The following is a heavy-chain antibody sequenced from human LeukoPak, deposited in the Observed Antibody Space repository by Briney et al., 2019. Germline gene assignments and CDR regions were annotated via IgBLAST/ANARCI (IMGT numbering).Heavy chain of an antibody. CDR2: INHNGSS. D-gene: IGHD5-18*01. CDR3: ARDSGNSWIQISLYFDY. V-gene: IGHV4-34*01. J-gene: IGHJ4*02. Sequence: PSETLSLTCAVYGGSFSGYYWSWIRQAPGKGLEWIGEINHNGSSNYNPSLKSRVTISVDKCNNQFVLKLTSLTAADTAVYYCARDSGNSWIQISLYFDYWGQGTLVTVSS. CDR1: GGSFSGYY.